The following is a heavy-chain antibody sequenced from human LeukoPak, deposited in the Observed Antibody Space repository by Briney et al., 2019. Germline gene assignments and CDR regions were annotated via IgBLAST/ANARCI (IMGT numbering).Heavy chain of an antibody. D-gene: IGHD3-10*01. CDR1: IRTFRSYA. J-gene: IGHJ4*02. CDR2: IIPIFGTG. V-gene: IGHV1-69*05. Sequence: SVKVPCKASIRTFRSYAISWVRQAPGQGLEWMGRIIPIFGTGKYAQKFQGRVTITTDESTSTAYVELRSVSSEDRAVYHCSTNCRVRGVIFDYWGQGTMVTVSS. CDR3: STNCRVRGVIFDY.